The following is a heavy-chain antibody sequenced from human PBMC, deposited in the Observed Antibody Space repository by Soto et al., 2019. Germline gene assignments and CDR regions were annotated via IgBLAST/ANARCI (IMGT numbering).Heavy chain of an antibody. V-gene: IGHV3-23*01. J-gene: IGHJ4*02. Sequence: GGSLRLSCAASGFTFSSYAMSWVRQAPGKGLEWVSAISGSGGSTYYADSVKGRFTISRDNSKNTLYLQMNSLRAEDTAVYYCANDIAARPKMGDYWGQGTLVTVSS. D-gene: IGHD6-6*01. CDR1: GFTFSSYA. CDR2: ISGSGGST. CDR3: ANDIAARPKMGDY.